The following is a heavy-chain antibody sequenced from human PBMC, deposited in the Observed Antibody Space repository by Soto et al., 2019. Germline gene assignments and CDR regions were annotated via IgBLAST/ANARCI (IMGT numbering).Heavy chain of an antibody. CDR2: INHSGST. D-gene: IGHD2-8*02. CDR3: ARGSGGYPYYYYYYCMDG. Sequence: SETLSLTCAVYGGSFSGYYWSWIRQPPGKGPERIGEINHSGSTNYDPSLKSRVTISVDTSKNQFSLKLSSVTAADTAVYYCARGSGGYPYYYYYYCMDGWGQGTTVTVSS. J-gene: IGHJ6*02. CDR1: GGSFSGYY. V-gene: IGHV4-34*01.